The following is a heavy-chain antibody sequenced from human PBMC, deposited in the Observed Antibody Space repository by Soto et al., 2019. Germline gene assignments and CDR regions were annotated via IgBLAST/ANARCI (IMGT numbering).Heavy chain of an antibody. D-gene: IGHD5-18*01. V-gene: IGHV3-53*01. Sequence: PGGSLRLSCAASGFTVSSNYMSWVRQAPGKGLEWVSVIYSGGSTYYADSVKGRFTISRDNSKNTLYLQMNSLRAGDTAVYYCARGFRGYSYGLFDYWGQGTLVTVS. J-gene: IGHJ4*02. CDR1: GFTVSSNY. CDR2: IYSGGST. CDR3: ARGFRGYSYGLFDY.